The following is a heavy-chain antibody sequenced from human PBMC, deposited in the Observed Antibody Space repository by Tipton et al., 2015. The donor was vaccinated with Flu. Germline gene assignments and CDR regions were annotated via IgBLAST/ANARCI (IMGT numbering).Heavy chain of an antibody. V-gene: IGHV4-4*02. CDR3: ARSGSWCLDY. D-gene: IGHD6-13*01. Sequence: SLRLSCVVSGGSISSGNWWSWVRQPPGKGLEWIGEIFHSGSTNYNPSLKSRVTISVDPPKNQFSLKVSSLTAADTAVYYCARSGSWCLDYWGPGTLVTVSS. CDR1: GGSISSGNW. CDR2: IFHSGST. J-gene: IGHJ4*02.